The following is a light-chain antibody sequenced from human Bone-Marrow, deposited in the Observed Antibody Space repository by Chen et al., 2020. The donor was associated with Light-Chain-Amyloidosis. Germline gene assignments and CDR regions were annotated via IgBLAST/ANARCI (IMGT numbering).Light chain of an antibody. V-gene: IGLV3-25*03. J-gene: IGLJ2*01. Sequence: SYELTQPPSVSVSPGQTARIPCSGDDLPTKYAYWYQQKPGQAPVLVIHRDTERPSGISERFSRSSSGTTATLTISGGQAEDEADYHCQSADSSGTYEVIFGGGTKLTVL. CDR2: RDT. CDR3: QSADSSGTYEVI. CDR1: DLPTKY.